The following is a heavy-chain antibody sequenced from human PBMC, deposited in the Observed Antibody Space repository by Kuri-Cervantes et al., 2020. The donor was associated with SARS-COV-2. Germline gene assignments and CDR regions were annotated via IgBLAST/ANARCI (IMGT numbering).Heavy chain of an antibody. Sequence: ASVKVSCKASGYTFTSYDINWVRQATGQGLEWMGWMNPNSGNTGYAQKFQGRVTITRNTSISTAYMELRSLRSDDTAVYYCARQMGYRSGHLYYYYYMDVWGKGTTVTVSS. CDR1: GYTFTSYD. D-gene: IGHD6-19*01. V-gene: IGHV1-8*03. CDR3: ARQMGYRSGHLYYYYYMDV. CDR2: MNPNSGNT. J-gene: IGHJ6*03.